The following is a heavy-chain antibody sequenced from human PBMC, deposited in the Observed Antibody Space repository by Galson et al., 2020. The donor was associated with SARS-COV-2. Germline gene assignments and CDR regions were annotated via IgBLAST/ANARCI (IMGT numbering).Heavy chain of an antibody. CDR1: GFAFRSYG. CDR3: AKDRGYYGMDV. CDR2: ISQDGSNE. Sequence: GGSLRLSCAASGFAFRSYGMHWVRQAPGKGLEWVAVISQDGSNEYYAVSVKGRFTISRDNSKSTLYLQINSLRGEDTAVYYCAKDRGYYGMDVWGQGTTVTVSS. J-gene: IGHJ6*02. V-gene: IGHV3-30*18.